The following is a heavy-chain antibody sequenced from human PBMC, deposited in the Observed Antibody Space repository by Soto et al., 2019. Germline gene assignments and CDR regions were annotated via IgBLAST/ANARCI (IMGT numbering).Heavy chain of an antibody. J-gene: IGHJ6*02. D-gene: IGHD7-27*01. CDR2: ISSSSSYI. V-gene: IGHV3-21*01. CDR1: GFTFSSYS. CDR3: ARARGVTGYYYYGMDV. Sequence: PGGSLRLSCAASGFTFSSYSMNWVRQAPGKGLEWVSSISSSSSYIYYADSVKGRFTISRDNAKNSLYLQMNSLRAEDTAAYYCARARGVTGYYYYGMDVWGQGTTVTVSS.